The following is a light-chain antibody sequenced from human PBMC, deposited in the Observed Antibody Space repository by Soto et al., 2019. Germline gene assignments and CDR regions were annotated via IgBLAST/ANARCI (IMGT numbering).Light chain of an antibody. Sequence: DIQMTQSPSSLSASVGDRVTITCRASQGIGNYLAWFQQKPGKASKSLIYAASSLQSGVPSKFSGSGSGTDFTLTISSLQPEDFATYYCQQYNSYPPTFGGGTKVEIK. CDR3: QQYNSYPPT. CDR1: QGIGNY. V-gene: IGKV1-16*02. CDR2: AAS. J-gene: IGKJ4*01.